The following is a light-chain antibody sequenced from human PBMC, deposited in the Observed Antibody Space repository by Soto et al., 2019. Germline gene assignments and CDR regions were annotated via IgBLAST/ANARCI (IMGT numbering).Light chain of an antibody. CDR3: QHYFGLPYT. Sequence: DIVMTQSPDSLAVSLGERATINCKSSQSILYSSNNQNCLAWYQQKPGQPPKLLIYWASARESGVPDRFSGSASGTDFTLTISSLQAEDVAVYHCQHYFGLPYTFGQGTKLEIK. J-gene: IGKJ2*01. CDR1: QSILYSSNNQNC. V-gene: IGKV4-1*01. CDR2: WAS.